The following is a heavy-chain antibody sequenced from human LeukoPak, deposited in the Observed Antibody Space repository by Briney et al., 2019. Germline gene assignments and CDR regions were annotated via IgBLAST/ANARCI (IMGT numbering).Heavy chain of an antibody. V-gene: IGHV3-11*06. CDR3: ASARRGYSSGWYYFDY. CDR1: GFTFSDYY. D-gene: IGHD6-19*01. J-gene: IGHJ4*02. CDR2: ISSSSSYT. Sequence: GGSLRLSCAASGFTFSDYYMSWIRRAPGKGLEWVSYISSSSSYTNYADSVKGRFTISRDNAKNSLYLQMNSLRAEDTAVYYCASARRGYSSGWYYFDYWGQGTLVTVSS.